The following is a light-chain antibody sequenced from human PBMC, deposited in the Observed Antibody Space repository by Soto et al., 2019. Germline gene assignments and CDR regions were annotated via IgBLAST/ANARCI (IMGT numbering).Light chain of an antibody. Sequence: QSALTQPASVSGSPGQSITISCTGTSSDVGSYNVVSWYQQHPGKVPKLMIYEGSKRPSGVSNRFSGSFSGSKSGNTASLTISGLQAEDEADYYCCSYVGGLYVFGTGTKVTVL. CDR3: CSYVGGLYV. J-gene: IGLJ1*01. V-gene: IGLV2-23*01. CDR2: EGS. CDR1: SSDVGSYNV.